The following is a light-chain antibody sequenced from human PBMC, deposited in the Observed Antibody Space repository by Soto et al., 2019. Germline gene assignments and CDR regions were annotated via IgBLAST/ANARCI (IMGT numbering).Light chain of an antibody. V-gene: IGKV3-11*01. Sequence: EIVLTQSPATLSLSPGERATLSCRASQSLNSYLAWFQQKPGQAPRLLIYDASNRATGILARFSGSGSGTDFTLTISSLEPADFAVYYCQQRRDWPLTFGGGTKVEIK. CDR3: QQRRDWPLT. J-gene: IGKJ4*01. CDR1: QSLNSY. CDR2: DAS.